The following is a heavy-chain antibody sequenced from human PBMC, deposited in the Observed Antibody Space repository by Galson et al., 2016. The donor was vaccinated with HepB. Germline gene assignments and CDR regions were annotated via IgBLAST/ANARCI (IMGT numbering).Heavy chain of an antibody. CDR2: MSYDGSTK. J-gene: IGHJ4*02. V-gene: IGHV3-30*18. CDR3: AKGSLSGYVGGIDF. D-gene: IGHD3-22*01. Sequence: HWVRQAPGKGLEWVSLMSYDGSTKYYADSVKGRFTISRDNSKNTLYLQMNSLRAEDTAVYYCAKGSLSGYVGGIDFWGQGTLVTVSS.